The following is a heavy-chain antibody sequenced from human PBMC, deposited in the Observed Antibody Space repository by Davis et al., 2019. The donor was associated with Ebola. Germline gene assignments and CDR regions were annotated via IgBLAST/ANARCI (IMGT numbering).Heavy chain of an antibody. V-gene: IGHV3-7*01. J-gene: IGHJ4*02. D-gene: IGHD4-17*01. CDR3: ARALYGYDY. CDR2: IKQDGSEK. Sequence: GGSLRLSCAASGFTFSSYWMTWVRQAPGKGLEWVANIKQDGSEKHYVDSVKGRFTISRDNAKNSLFLQVNSLRAEDTALYYCARALYGYDYWGQGTLVTVSS. CDR1: GFTFSSYW.